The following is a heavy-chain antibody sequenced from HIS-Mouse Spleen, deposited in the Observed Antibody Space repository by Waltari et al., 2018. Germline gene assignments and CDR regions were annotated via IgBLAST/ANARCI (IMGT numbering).Heavy chain of an antibody. J-gene: IGHJ2*01. CDR3: ARSRTGGWYFDL. Sequence: QLQLQESGPGLVKPSETLSLTCTVSGGSISRISYYWGWIRQPPGKGLEWIGSIYYSGSTYYNPSLKSRVTISVDTSKNQFSLKLSSVTAADTAVYYCARSRTGGWYFDLWGRGTLVTVSS. V-gene: IGHV4-39*07. D-gene: IGHD7-27*01. CDR2: IYYSGST. CDR1: GGSISRISYY.